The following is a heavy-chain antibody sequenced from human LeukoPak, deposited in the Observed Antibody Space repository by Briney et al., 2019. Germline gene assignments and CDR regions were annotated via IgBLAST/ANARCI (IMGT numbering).Heavy chain of an antibody. D-gene: IGHD1/OR15-1a*01. J-gene: IGHJ4*02. CDR3: ARGGGEQNYYFDY. CDR1: GFTFSSYA. CDR2: ISGSGGST. V-gene: IGHV3-23*01. Sequence: PGGSLRLSCAASGFTFSSYAMNWVRQAPGKGLGWVSGISGSGGSTYYADSVKGRFTISRDNYRNTLYLQMNSLRAEDTAIYYCARGGGEQNYYFDYWGQGTLVTVSS.